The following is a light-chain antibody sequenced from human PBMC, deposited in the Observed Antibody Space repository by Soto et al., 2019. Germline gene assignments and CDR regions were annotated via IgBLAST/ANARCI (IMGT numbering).Light chain of an antibody. CDR1: SRDVGSYNS. Sequence: QSVLAQPASVSGSPGQSITISCTGTSRDVGSYNSVSWYQQYPGKAPTLMIHDVSNRPSGVSNRFSGSKSGNTASLTISGLQAEDEADYYCSSFTSSSSYVFGSGTKLTVL. CDR3: SSFTSSSSYV. CDR2: DVS. J-gene: IGLJ1*01. V-gene: IGLV2-14*03.